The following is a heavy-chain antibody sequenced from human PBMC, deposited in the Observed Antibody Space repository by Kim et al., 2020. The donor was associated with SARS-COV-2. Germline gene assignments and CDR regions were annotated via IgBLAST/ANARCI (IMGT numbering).Heavy chain of an antibody. D-gene: IGHD6-13*01. J-gene: IGHJ4*02. Sequence: SETLSLTCAVYGGSFSGYYWSWIRQPPGKGLEWIGEINHSGSTNYNPSLKSRVTISVDTSKNQFSLKLSSVTAADTAVYYCARGRVGSSSWEFDYWGQGTLVTVSS. CDR3: ARGRVGSSSWEFDY. CDR2: INHSGST. V-gene: IGHV4-34*01. CDR1: GGSFSGYY.